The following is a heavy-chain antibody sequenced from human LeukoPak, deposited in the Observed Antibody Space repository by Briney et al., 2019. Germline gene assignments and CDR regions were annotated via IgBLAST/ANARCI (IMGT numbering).Heavy chain of an antibody. D-gene: IGHD3-10*01. CDR2: IYYSGST. CDR1: GGSISSYY. CDR3: ARGLYYGSGSYGY. V-gene: IGHV4-59*12. J-gene: IGHJ4*02. Sequence: SETLSLTCTVSGGSISSYYWSWIRQTPGKGLEWIGDIYYSGSTNYNPSLKSRVTISVDTSKNQFSLKLSSVTAADTAMYYCARGLYYGSGSYGYWGQGTLVTVSS.